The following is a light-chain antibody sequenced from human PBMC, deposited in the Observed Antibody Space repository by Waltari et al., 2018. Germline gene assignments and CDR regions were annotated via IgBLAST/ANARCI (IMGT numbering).Light chain of an antibody. J-gene: IGKJ4*01. CDR2: RAA. CDR1: QSVSTW. CDR3: QHYNSYPLT. V-gene: IGKV1-5*03. Sequence: DIQLTQSPSTLPASVGDRVTITCRASQSVSTWLAWYQQKPGKAPKPPIYRAAILESGVPSRFSGSGSGTEFTLTISSLQPEDFATYFCQHYNSYPLTFGGGTKVDI.